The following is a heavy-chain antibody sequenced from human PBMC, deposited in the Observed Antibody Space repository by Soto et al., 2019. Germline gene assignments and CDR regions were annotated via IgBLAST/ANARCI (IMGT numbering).Heavy chain of an antibody. D-gene: IGHD6-13*01. CDR1: GYSFTGNW. CDR3: ARHHGSPDYYNAMDV. J-gene: IGHJ6*02. Sequence: GESLKISCKGSGYSFTGNWIGWVRQKPGKGLEWMGIIYPGDSDTRYSPSFQGQVTISADKSISTAYLQWSSLKASDTAMYYCARHHGSPDYYNAMDVWGQGTTVTVSS. CDR2: IYPGDSDT. V-gene: IGHV5-51*01.